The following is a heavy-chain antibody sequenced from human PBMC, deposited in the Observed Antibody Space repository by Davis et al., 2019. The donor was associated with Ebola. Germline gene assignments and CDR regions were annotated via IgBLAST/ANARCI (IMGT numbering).Heavy chain of an antibody. CDR2: ISSSSSTI. CDR1: RFTFSIYS. Sequence: GESLKISCAASRFTFSIYSMNWVRQAPGKGLEWVSYISSSSSTIYYADSVKGRFTISRDNAKNSLYLQMNSLRDEDTAIYYCARDLFDYWGQGTLVTVSS. CDR3: ARDLFDY. J-gene: IGHJ4*02. V-gene: IGHV3-48*02.